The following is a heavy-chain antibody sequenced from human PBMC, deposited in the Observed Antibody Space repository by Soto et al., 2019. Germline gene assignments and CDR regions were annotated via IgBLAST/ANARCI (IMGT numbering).Heavy chain of an antibody. V-gene: IGHV4-59*01. CDR2: IYYSGST. D-gene: IGHD6-19*01. J-gene: IGHJ6*02. CDR1: GGSISSYY. Sequence: PSETLSLTCIVSGGSISSYYWSWIRQPPGKGLEWIGYIYYSGSTNYNPSLKSRVTISVDTSKNQFSLKLSSVTAADTAVYYCARYFSGYSSGWYDYYYYYYGMDVWGQGTTVTVSS. CDR3: ARYFSGYSSGWYDYYYYYYGMDV.